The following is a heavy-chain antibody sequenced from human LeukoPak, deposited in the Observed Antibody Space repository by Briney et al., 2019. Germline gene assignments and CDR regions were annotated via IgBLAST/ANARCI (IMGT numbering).Heavy chain of an antibody. CDR3: ARLWSGYSPFDY. J-gene: IGHJ4*02. V-gene: IGHV4-61*05. Sequence: PSETLSLTCTVSGGSISSRNYYWGWIRQPPGKGLEWIGYIYYSGSTNYNPSLKSRVTISVDTSKNQFSLKLNSVTAADTAVYYCARLWSGYSPFDYWGQGTLVTVSS. CDR2: IYYSGST. CDR1: GGSISSRNYY. D-gene: IGHD3-3*01.